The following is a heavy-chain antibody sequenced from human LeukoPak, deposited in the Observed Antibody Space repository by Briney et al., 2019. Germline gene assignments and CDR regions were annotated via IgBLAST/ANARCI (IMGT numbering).Heavy chain of an antibody. D-gene: IGHD1-1*01. J-gene: IGHJ4*02. Sequence: PGGSLRLSCAASGFTFSTYEMNWARQAPGKGLEWVSYISPSGTTIYYAESVKGRFTISRDNAKNSVYLQMNSLRVEDTAVYYCARKTFGTVYFDYWGQGILVTVSS. CDR1: GFTFSTYE. V-gene: IGHV3-48*03. CDR3: ARKTFGTVYFDY. CDR2: ISPSGTTI.